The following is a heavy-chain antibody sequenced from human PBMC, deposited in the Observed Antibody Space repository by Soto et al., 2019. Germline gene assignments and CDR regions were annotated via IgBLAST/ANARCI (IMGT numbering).Heavy chain of an antibody. D-gene: IGHD3-22*01. Sequence: SGPTLVNPTQTLTLTCTFSGFSLSTSGMCVSWIRQPPGKALEWLARIDWDDDKYYSTSLKTRLTISKDTSKNQVVLTMTNMDPVDTATYYCARTNYYDSSGFLGYFDYWGQGTLVTVSS. CDR3: ARTNYYDSSGFLGYFDY. V-gene: IGHV2-70*11. J-gene: IGHJ4*02. CDR1: GFSLSTSGMC. CDR2: IDWDDDK.